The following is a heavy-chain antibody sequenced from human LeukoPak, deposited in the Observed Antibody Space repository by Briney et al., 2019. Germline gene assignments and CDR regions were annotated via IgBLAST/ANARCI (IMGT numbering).Heavy chain of an antibody. CDR2: IKQDGSEE. CDR1: GFTFSNYW. D-gene: IGHD4-17*01. CDR3: ARTTVADY. Sequence: GGSLRLSCAASGFTFSNYWMTWVRQAPGKGLEWMATIKQDGSEEYYVDSVKGRFTISRDNAKNSLYVQMNSLRAEDTAVYYCARTTVADYWGQGTLVTVSS. V-gene: IGHV3-7*01. J-gene: IGHJ4*02.